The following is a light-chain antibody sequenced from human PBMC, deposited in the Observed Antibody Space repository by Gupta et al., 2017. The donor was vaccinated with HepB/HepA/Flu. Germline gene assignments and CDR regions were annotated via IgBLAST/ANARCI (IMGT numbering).Light chain of an antibody. CDR1: TLGNKY. Sequence: SSELIQPPSVSVSPRQTASITCSGDTLGNKYASWYQQKPGQSPALVIYENSKRPSGVPERFSGSTSGTTATLTISGTHAIDDADYFSQAGDNNNVVFGGGTKLTVL. CDR2: ENS. J-gene: IGLJ2*01. V-gene: IGLV3-1*01. CDR3: QAGDNNNVV.